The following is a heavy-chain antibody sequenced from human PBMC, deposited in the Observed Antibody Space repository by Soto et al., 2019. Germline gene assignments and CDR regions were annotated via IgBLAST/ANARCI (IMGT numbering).Heavy chain of an antibody. V-gene: IGHV4-34*01. J-gene: IGHJ4*02. CDR2: ISHSGRT. D-gene: IGHD6-19*01. Sequence: QVQLQQWGAGLLKPSETLSLSCAVYGGSFSGNYWSWFRQPPGKGLEWIGEISHSGRTHYNPSLKSRVSMSGDTSKKQFSLRLSSVTAADTAVYYCAGFEGQWLEYWGQGTPVTVSS. CDR1: GGSFSGNY. CDR3: AGFEGQWLEY.